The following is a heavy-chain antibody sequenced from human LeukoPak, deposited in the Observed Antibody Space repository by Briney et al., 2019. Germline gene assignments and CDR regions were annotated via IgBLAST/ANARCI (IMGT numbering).Heavy chain of an antibody. CDR1: GGSISNYF. V-gene: IGHV4-59*08. Sequence: TASETLSLTCTISGGSISNYFWSWIRQPPGKGLEWIGYISYSGSTNNHNPSLKSRVTISVDTSKNQFSLKLSSVTAADTAVYYCARQELRTTVTTDPYFDYWGQGTLVTVSS. CDR3: ARQELRTTVTTDPYFDY. D-gene: IGHD4-17*01. CDR2: ISYSGSTN. J-gene: IGHJ4*02.